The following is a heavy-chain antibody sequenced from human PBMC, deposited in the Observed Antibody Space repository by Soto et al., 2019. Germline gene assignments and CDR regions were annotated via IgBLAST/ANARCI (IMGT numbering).Heavy chain of an antibody. Sequence: PGGSLRLSCVISGFTFSNYNMKWVRQAPGKGLEWVSSMSVSSYIYYADSVKGRFTISRDNAKNLPYLQMNSLRSEDTAVYYCAAAATFDYWGQGTLVTAPQ. J-gene: IGHJ4*02. CDR2: MSVSSYI. CDR1: GFTFSNYN. D-gene: IGHD6-13*01. V-gene: IGHV3-21*03. CDR3: AAAATFDY.